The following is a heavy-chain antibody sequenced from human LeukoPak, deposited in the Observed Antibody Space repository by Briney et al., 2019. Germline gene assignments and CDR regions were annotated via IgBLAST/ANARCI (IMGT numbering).Heavy chain of an antibody. Sequence: SETLSLTCSDSGASVSVGNYYWSWIRQPPGKGLERIGYMFYYDRTKYNPSLKSRHTISVDKSKNQFSLHKNSVTAADTAVYYCARHGGNYTFDYWGRGTLVSVSS. J-gene: IGHJ4*02. CDR2: MFYYDRT. D-gene: IGHD4/OR15-4a*01. CDR3: ARHGGNYTFDY. CDR1: GASVSVGNYY. V-gene: IGHV4-61*01.